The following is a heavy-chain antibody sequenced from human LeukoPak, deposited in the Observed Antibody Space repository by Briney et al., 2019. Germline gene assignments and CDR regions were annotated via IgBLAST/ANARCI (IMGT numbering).Heavy chain of an antibody. Sequence: GGSLRLSCAASGFTFSNYAMTWVRQVPGKGLQWVSLISESGGATYYADSVRGRFTISRDNSKNTLYLQMNSLRADDTAMYYCAKGDCGIDCSVFDYWGRGTLVSVSS. D-gene: IGHD2-21*02. CDR3: AKGDCGIDCSVFDY. CDR2: ISESGGAT. V-gene: IGHV3-23*01. J-gene: IGHJ4*02. CDR1: GFTFSNYA.